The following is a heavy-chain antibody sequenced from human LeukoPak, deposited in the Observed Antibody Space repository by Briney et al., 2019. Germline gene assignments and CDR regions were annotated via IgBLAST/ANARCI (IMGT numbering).Heavy chain of an antibody. CDR3: AKPLDYGGNTYYFDY. D-gene: IGHD4-23*01. CDR1: GFSFSIYW. Sequence: GGSLRLSCAASGFSFSIYWMSWVRQAPGKGLEWVSVISGSGGSTYYADSVKGRFTISRDNSRNTLYLQMNSLRADDTAVYYCAKPLDYGGNTYYFDYWGQGTLVTVSS. CDR2: ISGSGGST. V-gene: IGHV3-23*01. J-gene: IGHJ4*02.